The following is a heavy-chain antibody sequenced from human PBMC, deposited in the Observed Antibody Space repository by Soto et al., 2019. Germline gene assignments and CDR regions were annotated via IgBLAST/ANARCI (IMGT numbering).Heavy chain of an antibody. J-gene: IGHJ4*02. CDR2: IYYSGST. CDR3: ARRYSSSFDY. Sequence: SETLSLTCTVSGGSISSYYWSWIRQPPGKGLEWIGYIYYSGSTNYNPSIKSRVTISVDTSKNQFSMKLSSMTAADTAVYYCARRYSSSFDYWGQGTLVTVSS. D-gene: IGHD6-13*01. V-gene: IGHV4-59*08. CDR1: GGSISSYY.